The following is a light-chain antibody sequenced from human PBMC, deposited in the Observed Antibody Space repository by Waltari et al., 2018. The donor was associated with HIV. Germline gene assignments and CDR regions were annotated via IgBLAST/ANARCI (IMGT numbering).Light chain of an antibody. CDR3: GTWDTSLDAGV. CDR1: SSNIGNNY. Sequence: SVLTQPPSVSAAPGPKVTISCSGSSSNIGNNYVSWFQQLPGAAPRFLIYDNNQRPSGVPDRFSGSRSGTSATLGVSGLQPGDEADYYCGTWDTSLDAGVFGGGTKLTVL. CDR2: DNN. V-gene: IGLV1-51*01. J-gene: IGLJ3*02.